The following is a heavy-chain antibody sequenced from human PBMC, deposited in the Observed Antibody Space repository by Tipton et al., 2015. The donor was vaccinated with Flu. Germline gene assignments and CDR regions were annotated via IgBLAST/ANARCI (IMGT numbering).Heavy chain of an antibody. J-gene: IGHJ5*02. CDR3: VRRDYSNYVSGPKNWFDT. CDR2: VHRTGSP. V-gene: IGHV4-38-2*02. D-gene: IGHD4-11*01. CDR1: GDSISSRYY. Sequence: TLSLTCTISGDSISSRYYWGWIRQPPGKGLEWIGNVHRTGSPYYNPSLRSRVIMTVDGAKNQFSLRLTSVTATDTAVYYCVRRDYSNYVSGPKNWFDTWGPGTLVTVSS.